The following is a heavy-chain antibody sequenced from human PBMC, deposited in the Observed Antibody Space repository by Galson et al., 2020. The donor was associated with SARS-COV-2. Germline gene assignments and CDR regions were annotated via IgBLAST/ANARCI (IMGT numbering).Heavy chain of an antibody. CDR3: ARLRGDGYNSPYFDY. V-gene: IGHV4-59*08. CDR1: GGTISSYY. D-gene: IGHD5-12*01. J-gene: IGHJ4*02. Sequence: SETLSLTCTVSGGTISSYYWSWIRQPPGKGLEWIGSIYYSGSTNYNPSLKSRVTISVDTSKNQFSLKLSSVTAADTAVYYCARLRGDGYNSPYFDYWGQGTLVTISS. CDR2: IYYSGST.